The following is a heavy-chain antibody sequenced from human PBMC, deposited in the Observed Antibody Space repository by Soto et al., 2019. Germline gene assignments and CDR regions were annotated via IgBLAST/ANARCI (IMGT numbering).Heavy chain of an antibody. CDR1: GGSIISGHW. CDR3: ARGFSMSDTSDKDRFYCYYGLNV. D-gene: IGHD3-10*02. Sequence: QVQLKESGPGLVQPSGTLSLTCAVSGGSIISGHWWTWVRQAPGKGLEWVGEIYESGITNYNPSLNGRLSISMDQSKNQVARKLTSVTAADTALYFCARGFSMSDTSDKDRFYCYYGLNVWGQGTTVTVSS. CDR2: IYESGIT. J-gene: IGHJ6*02. V-gene: IGHV4-4*02.